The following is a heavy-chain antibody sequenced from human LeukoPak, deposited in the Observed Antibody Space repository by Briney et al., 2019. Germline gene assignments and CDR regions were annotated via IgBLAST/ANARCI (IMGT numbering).Heavy chain of an antibody. CDR1: GFTFSSYA. CDR3: ASGITMVRGVLQRGFYYYYGMDV. CDR2: ISGSGGST. J-gene: IGHJ6*02. V-gene: IGHV3-23*01. Sequence: PGGSLRLSCAASGFTFSSYAMSWVRQAPGKGLEWVSAISGSGGSTYYADSVKGRFTISRDNSKNTLYLQMNSLRAEDTAVYYCASGITMVRGVLQRGFYYYYGMDVWGQGTTVTVSS. D-gene: IGHD3-10*01.